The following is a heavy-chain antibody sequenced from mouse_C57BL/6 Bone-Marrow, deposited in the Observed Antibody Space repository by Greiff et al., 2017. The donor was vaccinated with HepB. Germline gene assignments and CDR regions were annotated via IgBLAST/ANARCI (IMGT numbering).Heavy chain of an antibody. J-gene: IGHJ2*01. CDR2: INYDGSST. CDR3: ARDRGTTVVFDY. Sequence: EVKLVESEGGLVQPGSSMKLSCTASGFTFSDYYMAWVRQVPEKGLEWVANINYDGSSTYYLDSLKSRFIISRDNAKNILYLQMSSLKSEDTATYYCARDRGTTVVFDYWGQGTTLTVSS. CDR1: GFTFSDYY. V-gene: IGHV5-16*01. D-gene: IGHD1-1*01.